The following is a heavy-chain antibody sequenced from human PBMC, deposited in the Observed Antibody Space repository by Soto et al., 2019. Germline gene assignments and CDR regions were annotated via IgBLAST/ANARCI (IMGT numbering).Heavy chain of an antibody. V-gene: IGHV3-74*01. CDR2: MSSDGSST. CDR1: GFTFSTYW. Sequence: EVQLVESGGDLVQPGGSLRLSCAASGFTFSTYWMHWVRHVPGKGPEWVSRMSSDGSSTAYADSVRGRFIISRDNAKNTLYLQMNSLRVDDTAVYYCARGTVRDHDFGDHWGLGTLVAVSS. J-gene: IGHJ4*02. D-gene: IGHD4-17*01. CDR3: ARGTVRDHDFGDH.